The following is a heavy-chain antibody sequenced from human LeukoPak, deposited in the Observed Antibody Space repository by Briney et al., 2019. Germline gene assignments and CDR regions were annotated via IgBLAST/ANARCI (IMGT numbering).Heavy chain of an antibody. V-gene: IGHV3-7*01. CDR3: AREIVRGVAFNWFDP. J-gene: IGHJ5*02. CDR1: GFTFSSYS. D-gene: IGHD3-10*01. Sequence: GGSLRLSCAAYGFTFSSYSMSWVRQAPGKGLEWVANIKQDGSEKYYVDSVKGRFTISRDNAKNSLYLQMNSLRAEDTAVYYCAREIVRGVAFNWFDPWGQGSLVTVSS. CDR2: IKQDGSEK.